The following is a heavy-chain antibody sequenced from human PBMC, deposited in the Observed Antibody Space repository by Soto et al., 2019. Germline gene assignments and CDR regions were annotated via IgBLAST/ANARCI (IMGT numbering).Heavy chain of an antibody. Sequence: GGSLRLSCAASGFTFSSYSMNWVRQAPGKGLEWVSYISSSSSTIYYADSVKGRFTISRDNAKNSLYLQMNSLRDEDTAVYYCARDYGCSSTSCLGSSSWYRSPDAFDIWGQGTMVTVSS. D-gene: IGHD2-2*01. J-gene: IGHJ3*02. CDR2: ISSSSSTI. CDR3: ARDYGCSSTSCLGSSSWYRSPDAFDI. CDR1: GFTFSSYS. V-gene: IGHV3-48*02.